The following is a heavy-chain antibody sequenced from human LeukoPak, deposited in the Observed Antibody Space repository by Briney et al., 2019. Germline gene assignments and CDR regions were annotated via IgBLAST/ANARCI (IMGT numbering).Heavy chain of an antibody. CDR1: GFTFSSYA. D-gene: IGHD2-15*01. CDR2: ISSSSSYI. V-gene: IGHV3-21*01. J-gene: IGHJ5*02. CDR3: ARVVTGVVVAATSWFDP. Sequence: GGSLRLSCAASGFTFSSYAMHWVRQAPGKGLEWVSSISSSSSYIYYADSVKGRFTISRDNAKNSLYLQMNSLRAEDTAVYYCARVVTGVVVAATSWFDPWGQGTLVTVSS.